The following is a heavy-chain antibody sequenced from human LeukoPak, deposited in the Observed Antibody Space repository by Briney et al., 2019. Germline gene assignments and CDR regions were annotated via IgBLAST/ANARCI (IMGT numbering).Heavy chain of an antibody. CDR2: IRHDGSEK. Sequence: PGGSLRLSCAASGFTFSRHWMTWVRQAPGKGLEWVANIRHDGSEKNYVDSVKGRFTISRDNAKNSLYLQMNSLRAEDTAVYYCARRGDGGRSFDYWGQGTLVTVSS. J-gene: IGHJ4*02. CDR1: GFTFSRHW. V-gene: IGHV3-7*03. D-gene: IGHD4-23*01. CDR3: ARRGDGGRSFDY.